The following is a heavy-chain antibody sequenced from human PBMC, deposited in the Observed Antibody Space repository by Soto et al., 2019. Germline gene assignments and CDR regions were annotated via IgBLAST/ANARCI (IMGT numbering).Heavy chain of an antibody. J-gene: IGHJ4*02. D-gene: IGHD4-4*01. Sequence: QVQLQESGPGLVKPSETLSLTCTVSGGSVSSGSHYWSWIRQPPGKGLEWLGYIYYSGSTNYNPSLKSRVTISLDMSKNQFSLKLSSLTAADTAVYYCARVTTVTSVDYWGQGTLVTVSS. CDR3: ARVTTVTSVDY. V-gene: IGHV4-61*01. CDR2: IYYSGST. CDR1: GGSVSSGSHY.